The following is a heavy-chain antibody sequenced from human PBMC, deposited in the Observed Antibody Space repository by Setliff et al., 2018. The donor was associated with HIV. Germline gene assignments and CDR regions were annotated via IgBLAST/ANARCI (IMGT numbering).Heavy chain of an antibody. D-gene: IGHD3-22*01. V-gene: IGHV4-4*07. J-gene: IGHJ4*02. CDR2: IYYVGWS. CDR3: ARQGAGYYYDRKFDH. Sequence: SETLSLTCSVSGGSLQGYYWSWIRQPAGKGLQWIGRIYYVGWSKYNPSLEDRVTMSVDTSNNQFSLSLTSVTAADTAVYYCARQGAGYYYDRKFDHWGQGALVTVS. CDR1: GGSLQGYY.